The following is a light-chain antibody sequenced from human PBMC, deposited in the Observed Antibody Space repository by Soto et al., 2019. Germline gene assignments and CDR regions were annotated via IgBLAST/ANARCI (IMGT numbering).Light chain of an antibody. J-gene: IGKJ1*01. CDR3: QQYAGSPWT. Sequence: EVVLTQSPGTLSLSPGERATLSCRASQSVGNSYLAWYQQNPGQAPMPLIYGASSRATGIPDRFSCSGSGTDFTLTISRLEPEDFAVYYCQQYAGSPWTVGQGTKVEIK. CDR2: GAS. CDR1: QSVGNSY. V-gene: IGKV3-20*01.